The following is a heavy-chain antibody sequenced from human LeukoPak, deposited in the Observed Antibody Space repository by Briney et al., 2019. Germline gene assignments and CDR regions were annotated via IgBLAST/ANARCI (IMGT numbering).Heavy chain of an antibody. D-gene: IGHD4-11*01. V-gene: IGHV3-49*04. CDR2: IRSKAFGGTP. J-gene: IGHJ4*02. Sequence: PGGSLRLSCKGSDFTFGDYAMTWVRQAPGKGLEWVGFIRSKAFGGTPEYAASVKGRFTISRDDSKSIAYLQMNSLKTEDTAVYYCTRAPYSNYVNLDYWGQGTLVTVSS. CDR1: DFTFGDYA. CDR3: TRAPYSNYVNLDY.